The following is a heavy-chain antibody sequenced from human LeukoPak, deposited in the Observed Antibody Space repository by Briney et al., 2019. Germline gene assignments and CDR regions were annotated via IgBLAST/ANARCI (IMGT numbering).Heavy chain of an antibody. D-gene: IGHD2-2*01. Sequence: PSETLSLTCTVSGGSISSSSYYWGWIRQPPGKGLEWIGSIYYSGSTYYNPSLKSRVTISVDTSKNQFSLKLSSVTAADTAVYYCARPTYCSSTSCFPFDYWGQGTLVTASS. CDR1: GGSISSSSYY. CDR2: IYYSGST. V-gene: IGHV4-39*01. CDR3: ARPTYCSSTSCFPFDY. J-gene: IGHJ4*02.